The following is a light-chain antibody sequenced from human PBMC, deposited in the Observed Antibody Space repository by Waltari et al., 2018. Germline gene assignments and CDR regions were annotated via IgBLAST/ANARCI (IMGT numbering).Light chain of an antibody. CDR3: SSYAGSNKLI. CDR2: EVD. V-gene: IGLV2-8*01. Sequence: QSALTQPPSASGSPGPTVIIPCTGTSSDIGAYKSVSWYQQIPGRAPALIIYEVDRRPPGVPDRFSGSKSGNTASLTVSGLQTEDEGDYYCSSYAGSNKLIFGGVTKLTVL. CDR1: SSDIGAYKS. J-gene: IGLJ2*01.